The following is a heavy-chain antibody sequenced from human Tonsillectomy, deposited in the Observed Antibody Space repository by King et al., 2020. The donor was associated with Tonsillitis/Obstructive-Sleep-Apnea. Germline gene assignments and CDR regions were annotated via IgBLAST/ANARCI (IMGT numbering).Heavy chain of an antibody. Sequence: VTLKESGPVLVKPTETLTLTCTVSGFSLSSRRMGVSWIRQPPGKALEWLAHIFSNDEKSYTTSLKSRHTISKDTSKSQVVLTMTNMDPVDTATYYCARMKRTYYYYMDVWGNGTTVTVS. CDR1: GFSLSSRRMG. J-gene: IGHJ6*03. D-gene: IGHD1-7*01. CDR2: IFSNDEK. V-gene: IGHV2-26*01. CDR3: ARMKRTYYYYMDV.